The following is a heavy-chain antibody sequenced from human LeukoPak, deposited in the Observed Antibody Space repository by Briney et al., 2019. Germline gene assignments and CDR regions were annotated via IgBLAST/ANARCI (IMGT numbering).Heavy chain of an antibody. V-gene: IGHV5-51*01. D-gene: IGHD6-19*01. J-gene: IGHJ4*02. CDR2: IYPGDSDT. Sequence: GESLKISCKGSGYSFTSYWIGWVRQMPGKGLEWMGIIYPGDSDTRYSPSFQGQVTISADKSISTAYLQWSSLKASDTAMYYCARLGGGIAVAGIEYYFDYWGQGTLVTVSS. CDR3: ARLGGGIAVAGIEYYFDY. CDR1: GYSFTSYW.